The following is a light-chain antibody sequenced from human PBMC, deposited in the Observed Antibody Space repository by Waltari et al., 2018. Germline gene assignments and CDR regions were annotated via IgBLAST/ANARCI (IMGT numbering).Light chain of an antibody. CDR1: SSDVGGYNY. V-gene: IGLV2-14*01. CDR3: SSYTRSSTYV. CDR2: EIS. J-gene: IGLJ1*01. Sequence: QSALTQPASVSGSLGQSITISCTGTSSDVGGYNYLSWYQQHPGKAPKLMIYEISNRPSGVSNRCSASKSGNTASLTISGLQAGDEADYYCSSYTRSSTYVVGTGTKVTVL.